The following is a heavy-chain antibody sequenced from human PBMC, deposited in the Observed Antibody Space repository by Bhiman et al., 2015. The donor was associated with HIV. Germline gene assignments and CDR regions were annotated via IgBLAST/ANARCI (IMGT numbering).Heavy chain of an antibody. Sequence: EVQLVESGGGLVKPGGSLRLSCAGSGFTFSSYSMNWVRQAPGKGLEWVSDISSSSSYIGYADSVQGRFTVSRDNAKNSLYLQMNSLRAEDTAVYYCARLSIAAAGTSLSAFDIWAKGQWSPSLQ. J-gene: IGHJ3*02. CDR3: ARLSIAAAGTSLSAFDI. CDR2: ISSSSSYI. V-gene: IGHV3-21*03. D-gene: IGHD6-13*01. CDR1: GFTFSSYS.